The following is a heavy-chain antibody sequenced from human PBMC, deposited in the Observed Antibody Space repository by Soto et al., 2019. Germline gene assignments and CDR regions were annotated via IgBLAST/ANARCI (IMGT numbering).Heavy chain of an antibody. V-gene: IGHV4-59*08. CDR3: ARRGVGGWIDY. Sequence: QVQLQESGPGLVKPSETLSLTCTVSGGSISSYYWSWIRQPPGKGLEWSGYIYYSGSTNYNPSLKSRVTISVDTSKNQFSLKLSSVTAADTAVYYCARRGVGGWIDYWGQGTLVTVSS. CDR1: GGSISSYY. D-gene: IGHD1-26*01. CDR2: IYYSGST. J-gene: IGHJ4*02.